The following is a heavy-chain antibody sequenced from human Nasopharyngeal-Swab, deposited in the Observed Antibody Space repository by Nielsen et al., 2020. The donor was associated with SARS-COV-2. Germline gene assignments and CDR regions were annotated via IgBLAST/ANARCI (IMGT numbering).Heavy chain of an antibody. CDR2: INTNTGNP. V-gene: IGHV7-4-1*04. Sequence: ASVKVSCKASGYTFTSYAMNWVRQAPGQGLEWMGWINTNTGNPTYAQGFTGRFVFSLDTSVSMAYLQISSLKAEDTAVYYCARAYQSYCSGGSCYSYYYYYGMDVWGQGTTVTVSS. D-gene: IGHD2-15*01. CDR1: GYTFTSYA. CDR3: ARAYQSYCSGGSCYSYYYYYGMDV. J-gene: IGHJ6*02.